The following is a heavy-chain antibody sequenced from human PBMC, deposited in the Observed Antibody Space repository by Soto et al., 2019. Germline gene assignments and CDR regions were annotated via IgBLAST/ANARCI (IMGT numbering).Heavy chain of an antibody. J-gene: IGHJ5*02. CDR3: ARGIKYGDYSRWFDP. Sequence: QVQLVQSGAEVKKPGASVKVSCKASGYIFTNYDINWVPQATGQGLEYLGWINPNSGNTGYVQKFQGRVTMTRNTSINTAYKELNSLRSEDTAVYYCARGIKYGDYSRWFDPWGQGTLVTVSS. D-gene: IGHD4-17*01. V-gene: IGHV1-8*01. CDR2: INPNSGNT. CDR1: GYIFTNYD.